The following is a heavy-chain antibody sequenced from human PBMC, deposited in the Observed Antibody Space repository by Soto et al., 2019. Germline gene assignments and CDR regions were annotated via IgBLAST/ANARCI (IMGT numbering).Heavy chain of an antibody. J-gene: IGHJ4*02. CDR1: GFTFSGYT. V-gene: IGHV3-21*06. CDR2: ITSGSSYI. CDR3: ARESEDLTSNFDY. Sequence: LRLSCAASGFTFSGYTMNWVRQAPGKGLEWVSSITSGSSYIYYADSVKGRFTISRDNAKNSLYLEMNSLRAEDTAVYYCARESEDLTSNFDYWGQGTLVTVSS.